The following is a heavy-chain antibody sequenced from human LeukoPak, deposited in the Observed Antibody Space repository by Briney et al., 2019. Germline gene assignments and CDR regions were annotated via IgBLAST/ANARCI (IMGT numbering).Heavy chain of an antibody. CDR3: ASRKIFCGGDCYSGYFDY. CDR2: ISGGIT. Sequence: GGSLRLSCAASGFTFSSYAMSWVRRAPGKGLEWVSLISGGITYYTDSVKGRFTISRDNSKNTLYLQMNSLRAGDTAVYYCASRKIFCGGDCYSGYFDYWGQGTLVTASS. CDR1: GFTFSSYA. D-gene: IGHD2-21*02. J-gene: IGHJ4*02. V-gene: IGHV3-23*01.